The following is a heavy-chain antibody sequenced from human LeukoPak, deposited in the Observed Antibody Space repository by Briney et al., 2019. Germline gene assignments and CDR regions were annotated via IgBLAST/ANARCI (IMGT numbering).Heavy chain of an antibody. V-gene: IGHV3-11*01. J-gene: IGHJ4*02. CDR1: GFTFSDFY. CDR3: ARRGYNWNAIDY. D-gene: IGHD1-20*01. Sequence: GGSLRLSCAASGFTFSDFYMSWIRQAPGKGLEWVSYISSSGSTIYYADSVKGRFSISRDNAKNSLYLQMNSLRAEDTAVYYCARRGYNWNAIDYWGQGTLVTVSS. CDR2: ISSSGSTI.